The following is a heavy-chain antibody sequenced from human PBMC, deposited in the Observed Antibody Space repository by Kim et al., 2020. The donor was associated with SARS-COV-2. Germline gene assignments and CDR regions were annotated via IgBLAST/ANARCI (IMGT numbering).Heavy chain of an antibody. Sequence: GGSLRLSCAASGFIFSTTDMSWVRQAPGKGLEWVAAISDNGRNTYYADAVKGRITISRDNSKNTLYLQMNSLRAEDTAVYYCASVLRITIFGVVTGFDFWGQGTLVTVSS. D-gene: IGHD3-3*01. CDR2: ISDNGRNT. J-gene: IGHJ4*02. CDR3: ASVLRITIFGVVTGFDF. CDR1: GFIFSTTD. V-gene: IGHV3-23*01.